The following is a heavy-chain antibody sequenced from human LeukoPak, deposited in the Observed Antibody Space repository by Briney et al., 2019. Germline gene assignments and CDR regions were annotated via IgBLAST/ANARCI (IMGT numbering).Heavy chain of an antibody. J-gene: IGHJ6*02. CDR2: ISYDGRIK. CDR1: GFTFSSYA. D-gene: IGHD5/OR15-5a*01. V-gene: IGHV3-30*04. Sequence: GGSLRLSCAASGFTFSSYAMHWVRQAPGKGLEWVTAISYDGRIKAFADSVKGRFTISRDNSKNMLYLQMNSLRAEDTAVYYCAREVSLSLWGQGTTVTVSS. CDR3: AREVSLSL.